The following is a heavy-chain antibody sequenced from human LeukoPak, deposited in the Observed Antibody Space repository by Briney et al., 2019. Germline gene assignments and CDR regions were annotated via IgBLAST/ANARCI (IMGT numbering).Heavy chain of an antibody. CDR1: GGSFSGYY. J-gene: IGHJ6*03. CDR3: ARTRGLWFGELFNYYYYYYMDV. Sequence: SETLSLTCAVYGGSFSGYYWSWIRQPPGKGLEWIGEINHSGSTNYNPSLKSRVTISVDTSKNQFSLKLSSVTAAGTAVYYCARTRGLWFGELFNYYYYYYMDVWGKGTTVTVSS. V-gene: IGHV4-34*01. CDR2: INHSGST. D-gene: IGHD3-10*01.